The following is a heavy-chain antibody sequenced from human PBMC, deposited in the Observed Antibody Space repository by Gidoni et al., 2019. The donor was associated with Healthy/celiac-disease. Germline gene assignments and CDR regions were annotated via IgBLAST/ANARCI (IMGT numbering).Heavy chain of an antibody. V-gene: IGHV3-21*01. J-gene: IGHJ4*02. CDR3: ARDRPWAVAGTGY. Sequence: EVQLVESGGGLVKPGGSLRLSCAASGFTFSSYSMNWVRQASGKGLEWVSSISSSSSYIYYADSVKGRFTISRDNAKNSLYLQMNSLRAEDTAVYYCARDRPWAVAGTGYWGQGTLVTVSS. CDR2: ISSSSSYI. D-gene: IGHD6-19*01. CDR1: GFTFSSYS.